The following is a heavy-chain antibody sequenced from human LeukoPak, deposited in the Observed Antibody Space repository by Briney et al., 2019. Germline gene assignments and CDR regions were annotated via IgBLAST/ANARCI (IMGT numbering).Heavy chain of an antibody. J-gene: IGHJ4*02. CDR2: IYYSGST. CDR3: ARDAIGGTYPYYFDY. CDR1: GGSISSYY. V-gene: IGHV4-59*01. D-gene: IGHD1-26*01. Sequence: SETLSLTCTVSGGSISSYYWSWIRQPPGKGLEWIGYIYYSGSTNYNPSLKSRVTISVDTSKNQFSLKLSSVTAADTAVYYCARDAIGGTYPYYFDYWGQGTLVTVSS.